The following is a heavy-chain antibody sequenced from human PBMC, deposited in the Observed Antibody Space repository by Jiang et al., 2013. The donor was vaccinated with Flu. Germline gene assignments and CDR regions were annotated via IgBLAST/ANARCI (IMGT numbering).Heavy chain of an antibody. Sequence: VKRPGSSVRVSCKASGVPFDRVTFNWVRQAPGQGLEWMGRIIPTYGRTDYAENFRGRVTFSADALTNTAYMEMGSLRVDDTAIFYCARDRVEVAAPAVYSDQPSYFDSWGQGTLVSVSS. CDR1: GVPFDRVT. V-gene: IGHV1-69*15. CDR2: IIPTYGRT. J-gene: IGHJ4*02. D-gene: IGHD2-21*01. CDR3: ARDRVEVAAPAVYSDQPSYFDS.